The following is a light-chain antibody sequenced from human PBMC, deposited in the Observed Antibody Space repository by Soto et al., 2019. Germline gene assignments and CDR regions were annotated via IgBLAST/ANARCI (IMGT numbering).Light chain of an antibody. CDR3: QKYNRAPYT. V-gene: IGKV1-27*01. Sequence: DIQMTQSPSSLSASVGDRVTITCRASQGISSSLAWYQQKPGKAPKLLIYAASTLQSGVPSRFSGSGSATDFTITISSLQPEDVATYYCQKYNRAPYTFSPGTTVDI. J-gene: IGKJ3*01. CDR1: QGISSS. CDR2: AAS.